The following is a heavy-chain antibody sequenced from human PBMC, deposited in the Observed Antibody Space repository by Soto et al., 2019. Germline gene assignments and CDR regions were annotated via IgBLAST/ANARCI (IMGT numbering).Heavy chain of an antibody. V-gene: IGHV4-30-4*01. D-gene: IGHD3-16*01. Sequence: QVQLQESGPGLVKPSQTLSLTCSVSGGSISSGDYYWNWIRQSPGKGLEWIGNIYYSGSTYYNPSLKRRVTISLDTSKNQFSLRLSSVAAADTAVYYCARGLGPPYYFDYWGQGTLVTVSS. CDR2: IYYSGST. CDR3: ARGLGPPYYFDY. CDR1: GGSISSGDYY. J-gene: IGHJ4*02.